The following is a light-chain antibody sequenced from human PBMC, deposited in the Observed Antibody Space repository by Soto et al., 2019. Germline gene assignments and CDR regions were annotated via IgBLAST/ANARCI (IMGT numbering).Light chain of an antibody. Sequence: QSVLTQPPSASGSPGRSVTISCTGTSSDVGDYNYVSWYQQYPGIAPKLMIYEVSKRPSGVPDRFSGFKSGNTASLTVSGLQAEDEADYYCSSYAGSNSYVFGTGTKVTVL. CDR1: SSDVGDYNY. V-gene: IGLV2-8*01. CDR3: SSYAGSNSYV. CDR2: EVS. J-gene: IGLJ1*01.